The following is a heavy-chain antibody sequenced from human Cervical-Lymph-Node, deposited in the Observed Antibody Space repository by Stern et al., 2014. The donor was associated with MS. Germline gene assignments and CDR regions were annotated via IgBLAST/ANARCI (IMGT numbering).Heavy chain of an antibody. D-gene: IGHD5-18*01. CDR2: IYYSGST. Sequence: QVQLQESGPGLVKPSETLSLTCTASGGSISSYYWSWIRQPPGKGLEWIWYIYYSGSTNYNPSLKSRVTISVDTSKNQFSLKLSSVTAADTAVYYCARGRGYSYGWGYYFDYWGQGTLVTVSS. V-gene: IGHV4-59*01. CDR1: GGSISSYY. CDR3: ARGRGYSYGWGYYFDY. J-gene: IGHJ4*02.